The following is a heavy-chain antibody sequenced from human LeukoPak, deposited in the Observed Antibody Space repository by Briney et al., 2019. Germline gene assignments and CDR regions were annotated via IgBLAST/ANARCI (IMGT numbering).Heavy chain of an antibody. Sequence: ASVKVSCKASGGTFSSYAISWVRQAPGQGLEWMGGIIPIFGTANYAQKFQGRVTITADESTSTAYMELSSLRSEDTAVYYCASLVASRYYYYGMDVWGQGTTVTVSS. J-gene: IGHJ6*02. CDR2: IIPIFGTA. D-gene: IGHD3-3*02. CDR1: GGTFSSYA. V-gene: IGHV1-69*13. CDR3: ASLVASRYYYYGMDV.